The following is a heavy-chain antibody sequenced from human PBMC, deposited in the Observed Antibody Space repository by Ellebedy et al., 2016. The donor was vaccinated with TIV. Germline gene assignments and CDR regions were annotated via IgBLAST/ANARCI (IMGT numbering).Heavy chain of an antibody. D-gene: IGHD6-19*01. CDR1: GYTFTGHY. J-gene: IGHJ5*02. CDR3: ARDNTVGGTNWFDP. Sequence: AASVKVSCKASGYTFTGHYMHWVRQAPGQGLEWMGWISGLNGKTKYARTVQGRVTLTTDTAARTVYMELTSLRSDDTAVYYCARDNTVGGTNWFDPWGQGTLVIVSS. CDR2: ISGLNGKT. V-gene: IGHV1-18*04.